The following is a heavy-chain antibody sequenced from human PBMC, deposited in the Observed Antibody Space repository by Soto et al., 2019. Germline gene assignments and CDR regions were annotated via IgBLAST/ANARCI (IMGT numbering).Heavy chain of an antibody. D-gene: IGHD4-4*01. J-gene: IGHJ4*02. CDR3: ARDGEGVTTVTTVSDY. V-gene: IGHV3-21*01. Sequence: GGSLRLSCAASGFTFSSYSMNWVRQAPGKGLEWVSSISSSSSYIYYADSVKGRFTISRDNAKNSLYLQMNSLRAEDTAVYYCARDGEGVTTVTTVSDYWGQGTLVTVSS. CDR1: GFTFSSYS. CDR2: ISSSSSYI.